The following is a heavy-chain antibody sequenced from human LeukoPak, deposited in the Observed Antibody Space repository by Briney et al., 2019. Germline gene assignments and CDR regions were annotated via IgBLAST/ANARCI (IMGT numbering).Heavy chain of an antibody. CDR2: IYTSGIT. V-gene: IGHV4-4*07. D-gene: IGHD1-26*01. CDR3: ARQDSGSYSDWFDP. CDR1: GGSISSYY. J-gene: IGHJ5*02. Sequence: SETLSLTCTVSGGSISSYYWSWIRQPAGKGLEWIGRIYTSGITYYNPSLKSRVTISVDTSKNQFSLKLSSVTAADTAVYYCARQDSGSYSDWFDPWGQGTLVTVSS.